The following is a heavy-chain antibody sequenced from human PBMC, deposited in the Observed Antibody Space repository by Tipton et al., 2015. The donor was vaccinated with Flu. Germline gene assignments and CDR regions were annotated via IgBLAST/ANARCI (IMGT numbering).Heavy chain of an antibody. Sequence: SGFAFNTYAMSWVRQAPGKGLEWVSSISGSGYTTHYADSVKGRFIISRDNAKNTLHPQMDSLRGEDTAVYYCTKAYYYETSAYYYADDAFHIWGQGTVVTVSS. CDR2: ISGSGYTT. CDR3: TKAYYYETSAYYYADDAFHI. V-gene: IGHV3-23*01. CDR1: GFAFNTYA. J-gene: IGHJ3*02. D-gene: IGHD3-22*01.